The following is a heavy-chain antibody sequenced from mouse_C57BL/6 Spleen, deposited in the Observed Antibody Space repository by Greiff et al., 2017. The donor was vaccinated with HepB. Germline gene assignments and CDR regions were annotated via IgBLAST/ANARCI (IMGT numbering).Heavy chain of an antibody. J-gene: IGHJ4*01. CDR3: ARMGYGSSSYYAMDY. Sequence: QVHVKQPGAELVKPGASVKLSCKASGYTFTSYWMQWVKQRPGQGLEWIGEIDPSDSYTNYNQKFKGKATLTVDTSSSTAYMQLSSLTSEDSAVYYCARMGYGSSSYYAMDYWGQGTSVTVSS. CDR1: GYTFTSYW. V-gene: IGHV1-50*01. CDR2: IDPSDSYT. D-gene: IGHD1-1*01.